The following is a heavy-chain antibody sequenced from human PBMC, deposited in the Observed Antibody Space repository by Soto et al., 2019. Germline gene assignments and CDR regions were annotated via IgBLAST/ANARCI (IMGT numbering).Heavy chain of an antibody. J-gene: IGHJ4*02. V-gene: IGHV5-10-1*01. D-gene: IGHD2-15*01. CDR3: ARQIKDCSGGSCFVGY. Sequence: GESLKISCKGSGYSFTSYWISWVRQMPGKGLEWMGRIDPSDSYTNYSPSFQGHVTISADKSISTAYLQWSSLKASDTAMYYCARQIKDCSGGSCFVGYWGQGTLVTVSS. CDR1: GYSFTSYW. CDR2: IDPSDSYT.